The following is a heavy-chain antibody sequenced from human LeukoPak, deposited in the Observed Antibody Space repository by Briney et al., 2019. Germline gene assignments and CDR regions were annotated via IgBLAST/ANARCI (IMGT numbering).Heavy chain of an antibody. Sequence: GASVKVSCKASGYTFTGYYIHWVRQAPGQGPEWMGWINPNSGDTNYAQKFQGRVTMARDTSISTAYVELSRLRSDDTAVYYCARKYDFWSGYYWWGQGTLVTVSS. V-gene: IGHV1-2*02. CDR3: ARKYDFWSGYYW. CDR1: GYTFTGYY. D-gene: IGHD3-3*01. CDR2: INPNSGDT. J-gene: IGHJ4*02.